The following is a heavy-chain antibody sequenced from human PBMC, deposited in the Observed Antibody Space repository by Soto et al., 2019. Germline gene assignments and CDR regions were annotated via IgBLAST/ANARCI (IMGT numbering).Heavy chain of an antibody. D-gene: IGHD3-16*01. J-gene: IGHJ4*02. V-gene: IGHV4-59*08. CDR1: GGSISSYY. CDR3: ARSFVMAANYFDY. CDR2: IYYSGST. Sequence: SETLSLTCTVSGGSISSYYWSWIRQPPGKGLEWIGYIYYSGSTNYNPSLKSRVTISVDTSKNQFSLKLSSVTAADTAVYYCARSFVMAANYFDYWGQGTLVTVSS.